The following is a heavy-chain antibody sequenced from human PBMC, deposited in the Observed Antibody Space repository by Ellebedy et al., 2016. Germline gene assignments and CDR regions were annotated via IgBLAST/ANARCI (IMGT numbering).Heavy chain of an antibody. Sequence: GESLKISXVASGFTFRNFFMSWVRQAPGKGLEWVATISGGGDDTFFADSVKGRFTISRDNSKNTLYLEMNYLRVEDTALYYCRQGHYFDQWGQGALVTVSS. CDR1: GFTFRNFF. CDR2: ISGGGDDT. J-gene: IGHJ4*02. CDR3: RQGHYFDQ. V-gene: IGHV3-23*01.